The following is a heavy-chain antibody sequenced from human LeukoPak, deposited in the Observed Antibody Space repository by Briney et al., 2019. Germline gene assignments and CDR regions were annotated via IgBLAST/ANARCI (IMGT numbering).Heavy chain of an antibody. CDR2: INQDASEI. Sequence: GGSLRLSCAASGFTFSTYWMNWYRQAPGKGLEWVGNINQDASEINYVDSVRGRFTISRDNAKNSLHLQMNSLRAEDTAVYYCARASGDIVETATMGSYWGQGTLVTVSS. CDR3: ARASGDIVETATMGSY. CDR1: GFTFSTYW. D-gene: IGHD5-18*01. J-gene: IGHJ4*02. V-gene: IGHV3-7*01.